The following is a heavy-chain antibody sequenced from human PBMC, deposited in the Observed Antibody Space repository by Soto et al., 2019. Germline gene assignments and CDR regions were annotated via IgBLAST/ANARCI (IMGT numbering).Heavy chain of an antibody. V-gene: IGHV3-20*01. J-gene: IGHJ5*02. Sequence: EVQLVESGGGVARPGESLRLSCADSGITFGDYDMSRVRQTPGKGLEWVSGINWNGVSTRHGDSVKGRITITGDYAKTSLHLQMNSLRDEDTALFKCARDIEEQQLAHRWFDPWGQGTLVTVSS. CDR1: GITFGDYD. CDR3: ARDIEEQQLAHRWFDP. CDR2: INWNGVST. D-gene: IGHD1-1*01.